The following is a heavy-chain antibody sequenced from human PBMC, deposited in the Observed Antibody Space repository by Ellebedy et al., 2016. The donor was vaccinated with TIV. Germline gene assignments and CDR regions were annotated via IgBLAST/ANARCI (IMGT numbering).Heavy chain of an antibody. V-gene: IGHV1-2*02. J-gene: IGHJ6*02. CDR1: EYTFTAQY. CDR2: IDPRSTAT. D-gene: IGHD4/OR15-4a*01. CDR3: ARVLRATSGMDV. Sequence: ASVKVSCKASEYTFTAQYIQWVRQAPGQGLEWMGWIDPRSTATNYAQKFQGRVTMTRDTSINTAYMDLSRLKSDDTAVYYCARVLRATSGMDVWGQGTTVTVSS.